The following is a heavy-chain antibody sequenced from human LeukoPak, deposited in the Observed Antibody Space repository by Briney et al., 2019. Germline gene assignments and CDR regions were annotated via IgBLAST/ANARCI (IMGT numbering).Heavy chain of an antibody. CDR2: INPNSGGT. J-gene: IGHJ4*02. CDR3: ARTYSSSWYTPYYFDY. Sequence: ASVKVSCKASGYTFTGYYMHSVRQAPGQGLEWMGWINPNSGGTNYAQKFQGRVTMTRDTSISTAYMELSRLRSDDTAVYYCARTYSSSWYTPYYFDYWGQGTLVTVSS. CDR1: GYTFTGYY. V-gene: IGHV1-2*02. D-gene: IGHD6-13*01.